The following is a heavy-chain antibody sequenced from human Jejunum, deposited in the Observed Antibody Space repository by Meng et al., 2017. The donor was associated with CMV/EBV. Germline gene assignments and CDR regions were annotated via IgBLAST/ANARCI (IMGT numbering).Heavy chain of an antibody. CDR1: GSTFSNSA. V-gene: IGHV1-69*04. Sequence: CKGSGSTFSNSATSWVRQAPGQGLEWMGNIIPVFDRTNYAQKFQGRVTITADRSTNTAYMELSSLRSDDTAIYYCAGGLGGTIDYWGQGTLVTVSS. CDR3: AGGLGGTIDY. D-gene: IGHD1-26*01. J-gene: IGHJ4*02. CDR2: IIPVFDRT.